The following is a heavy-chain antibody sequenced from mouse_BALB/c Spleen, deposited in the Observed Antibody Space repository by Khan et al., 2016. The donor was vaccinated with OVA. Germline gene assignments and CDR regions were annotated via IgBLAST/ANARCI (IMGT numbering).Heavy chain of an antibody. D-gene: IGHD1-1*01. CDR2: ISNLAYSI. J-gene: IGHJ3*01. CDR3: AWLYDGSSWAY. Sequence: EVELVESGGGLVQPGGSRKLSCAASGFTFSDYGMAWVRQAPGKGPEWVAFISNLAYSIYYADTVTGRFTISRENAKNTLYLEMSSLRSEDTAMYYCAWLYDGSSWAYWGQGTLVTVSA. CDR1: GFTFSDYG. V-gene: IGHV5-15*02.